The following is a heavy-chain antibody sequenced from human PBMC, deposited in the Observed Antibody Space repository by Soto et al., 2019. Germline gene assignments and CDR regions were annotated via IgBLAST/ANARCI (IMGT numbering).Heavy chain of an antibody. D-gene: IGHD4-17*01. CDR3: ARSWATTVVFAI. V-gene: IGHV1-69*01. CDR1: GGSFRTDA. CDR2: IVPVFGTT. Sequence: QVQLAQSGTEVKNPGSSVRVSCQASGGSFRTDAMSWVRQAPGQGLEWMGRIVPVFGTTNLSQKFQGRLTITVDESTRTAYREMSSLRAEDTAVYSWARSWATTVVFAIWGQWTSVTVSS. J-gene: IGHJ3*02.